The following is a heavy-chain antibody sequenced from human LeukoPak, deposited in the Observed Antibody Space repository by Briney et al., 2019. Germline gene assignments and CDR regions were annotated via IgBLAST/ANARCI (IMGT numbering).Heavy chain of an antibody. Sequence: GRSLRLSCAASGFTFSSYDMHWVRQATGKGLEWVSAIGAAGDTYYPGSVKGRFTISRENAKNSLYLQMNSLRAGDTAVYYCARDCSSTSCPPGYGMDVWGQGTTVTVSS. CDR2: IGAAGDT. J-gene: IGHJ6*02. D-gene: IGHD2-2*01. CDR1: GFTFSSYD. CDR3: ARDCSSTSCPPGYGMDV. V-gene: IGHV3-13*01.